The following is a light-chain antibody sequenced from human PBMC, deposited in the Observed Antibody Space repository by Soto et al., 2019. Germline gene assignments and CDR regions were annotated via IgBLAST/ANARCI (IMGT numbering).Light chain of an antibody. J-gene: IGLJ1*01. V-gene: IGLV2-14*03. CDR1: SSDFGNYNY. Sequence: QSVLTQPASVSGSPGQSITISCTGTSSDFGNYNYVAWYQQYPGKAPKLVIFDVSNRPSGVSHRFSGSKSANTALLTISGLQAEDEADYYCSSWRTASTPYVFGTGTKVTV. CDR2: DVS. CDR3: SSWRTASTPYV.